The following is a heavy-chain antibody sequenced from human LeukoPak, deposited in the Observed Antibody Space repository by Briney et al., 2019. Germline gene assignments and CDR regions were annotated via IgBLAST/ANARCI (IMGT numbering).Heavy chain of an antibody. CDR3: AVTVTTKNYYYYYYMDV. J-gene: IGHJ6*03. D-gene: IGHD4-17*01. CDR2: IIPIFGTA. V-gene: IGHV1-69*05. CDR1: GGTFSSYA. Sequence: SVKVSCKASGGTFSSYAVSWVRQAPGQGLEWMGRIIPIFGTANYAQKFQGRVTITTDESTSTAYMELSSLRSEDTAVYYCAVTVTTKNYYYYYYMDVWGKGTTVTVSS.